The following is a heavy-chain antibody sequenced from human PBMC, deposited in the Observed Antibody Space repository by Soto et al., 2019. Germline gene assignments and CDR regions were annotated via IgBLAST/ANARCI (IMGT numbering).Heavy chain of an antibody. CDR3: ASWNSSSPLVWAFDI. CDR1: GFSLSTSGVG. V-gene: IGHV2-5*02. D-gene: IGHD6-6*01. J-gene: IGHJ3*02. Sequence: SGPTLVKPTQTLTLTCTFSGFSLSTSGVGVGWIRQPPGKALEWLALIYWDDDKRYSPSLKSRLTITKDTSKNQVVLTMTNMDPVDTATYYCASWNSSSPLVWAFDIWGQGTMVTVSS. CDR2: IYWDDDK.